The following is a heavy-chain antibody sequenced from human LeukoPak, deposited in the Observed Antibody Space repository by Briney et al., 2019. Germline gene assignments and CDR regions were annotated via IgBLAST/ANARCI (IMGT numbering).Heavy chain of an antibody. CDR1: GGSITSSGYSY. V-gene: IGHV4-31*03. CDR3: ARGDDDYGNLDV. CDR2: TCYSGTT. D-gene: IGHD4-17*01. J-gene: IGHJ3*01. Sequence: PSQTLSLTCTVSGGSITSSGYSYWPWIRQQPGKGLEWIGCTCYSGTTHYHTFLKSRVTISVDTSKNQFSLRLNSVTAADTAVYFCARGDDDYGNLDVWGQGTMVTVSS.